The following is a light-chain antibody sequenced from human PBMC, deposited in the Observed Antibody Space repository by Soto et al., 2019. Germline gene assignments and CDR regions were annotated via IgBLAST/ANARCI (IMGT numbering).Light chain of an antibody. Sequence: AIQMTQSPSSRFPSLEDGFTLPGRASRAILGDVGWYQQKPGKAPKLLIYAASSLQSGVPSRFSGSGSGTDFTLTISSLQPEDFATYYCLQDYNYPYTFGQGTKLEIK. CDR2: AAS. V-gene: IGKV1-6*01. CDR1: RAILGD. J-gene: IGKJ2*01. CDR3: LQDYNYPYT.